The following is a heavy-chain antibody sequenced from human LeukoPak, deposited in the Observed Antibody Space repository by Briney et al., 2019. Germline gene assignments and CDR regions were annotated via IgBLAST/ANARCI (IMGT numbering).Heavy chain of an antibody. CDR1: GYSFAAYW. J-gene: IGHJ4*02. D-gene: IGHD5-18*01. Sequence: PGESLKISVKGSGYSFAAYWIGWVRQMSGKGLEWMGIIYPGDSDTRYSPSFQGQVTISADKSTSTAYLQWSSLKASDTAMYYCTRLRGYNYGPDYWGQGTLVTVSS. CDR3: TRLRGYNYGPDY. V-gene: IGHV5-51*01. CDR2: IYPGDSDT.